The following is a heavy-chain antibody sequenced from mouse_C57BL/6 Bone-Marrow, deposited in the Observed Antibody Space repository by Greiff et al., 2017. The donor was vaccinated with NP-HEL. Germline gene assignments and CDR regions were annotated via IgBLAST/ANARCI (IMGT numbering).Heavy chain of an antibody. CDR2: IDPSDSYT. CDR1: GYTFTSYW. V-gene: IGHV1-69*01. J-gene: IGHJ1*03. CDR3: ARDYYGMYFDV. D-gene: IGHD1-1*01. Sequence: VQLQQPGAELVMPGASVKLSCKASGYTFTSYWMHWVKQRPGQGLEWIGEIDPSDSYTNYNQKFKGKSTLTVDKSSSTAYMQLSSLTSEDSAVYYCARDYYGMYFDVWGTGTTVTVSS.